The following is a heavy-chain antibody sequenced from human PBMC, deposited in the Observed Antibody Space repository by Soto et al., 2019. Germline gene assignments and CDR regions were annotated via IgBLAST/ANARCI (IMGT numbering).Heavy chain of an antibody. CDR2: IYYSGST. D-gene: IGHD4-17*01. CDR3: ARLTPEHDYGDYYGMDV. Sequence: SETLSLTCTVSGGSISSGDYYWSRIRQPPGKGLEWIGYIYYSGSTYYNPSLKSRVTISVDTSKNQFSLKLSSVTAADTAVYYCARLTPEHDYGDYYGMDVWGQGTTVTVSS. CDR1: GGSISSGDYY. V-gene: IGHV4-30-4*01. J-gene: IGHJ6*02.